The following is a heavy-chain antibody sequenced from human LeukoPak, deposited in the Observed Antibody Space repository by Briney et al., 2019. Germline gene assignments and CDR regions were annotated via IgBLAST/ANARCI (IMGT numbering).Heavy chain of an antibody. CDR1: GGSISSSSYY. Sequence: SETLSLTCTVSGGSISSSSYYWRWIRQPPGKGLEWIGSIYYSGSTYYNPSLKSRVTISLDKSKNQLSLKVSSVTAADTAIYYCARELASSDGYFYGMDLWGQGTTVTVSS. J-gene: IGHJ6*02. D-gene: IGHD2/OR15-2a*01. CDR3: ARELASSDGYFYGMDL. CDR2: IYYSGST. V-gene: IGHV4-39*07.